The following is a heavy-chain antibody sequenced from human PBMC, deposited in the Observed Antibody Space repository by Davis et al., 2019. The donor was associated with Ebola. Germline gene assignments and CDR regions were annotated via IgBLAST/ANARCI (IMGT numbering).Heavy chain of an antibody. D-gene: IGHD2-15*01. CDR3: ARRNRYCSGGSCRNWFDP. J-gene: IGHJ5*02. CDR1: GGSISSYY. CDR2: IYHSGST. V-gene: IGHV4-59*12. Sequence: SETLSLTCAVSGGSISSYYWSWIRQPPGKGLEWIGYIYHSGSTNYNPSLKSRVTISVDTSKNQFSLNLSSVTAEDTAVYYCARRNRYCSGGSCRNWFDPWGQGTLVTVSS.